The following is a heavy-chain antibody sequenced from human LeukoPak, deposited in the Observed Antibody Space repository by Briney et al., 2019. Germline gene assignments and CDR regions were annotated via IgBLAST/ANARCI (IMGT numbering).Heavy chain of an antibody. CDR1: GGSFSGYY. V-gene: IGHV4-34*01. D-gene: IGHD2-2*02. J-gene: IGHJ6*02. Sequence: SQTLSLTCAVYGGSFSGYYWSWIRQPPGKWLEWIGEVNHSGSTNYNPSLKSRVTISVDMSKNQFSLKLSSVTAADTAVYYCARGRRYCSSTSCYRRYGMDVWGQGTTVTVSS. CDR2: VNHSGST. CDR3: ARGRRYCSSTSCYRRYGMDV.